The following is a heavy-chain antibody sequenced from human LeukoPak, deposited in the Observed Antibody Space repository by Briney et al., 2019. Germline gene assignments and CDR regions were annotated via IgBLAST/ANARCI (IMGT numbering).Heavy chain of an antibody. CDR3: AKEYDILTGYYAFDI. Sequence: GGSLRLSCAASGFTFISYGMHWVRQAPGKGLAGVAFLRYDGSNKYYADSVKGRFTISRDNSKNTLYLQMNSLRAEDTAVYYCAKEYDILTGYYAFDIWGQGTMVTVSS. J-gene: IGHJ3*02. D-gene: IGHD3-9*01. V-gene: IGHV3-30*02. CDR2: LRYDGSNK. CDR1: GFTFISYG.